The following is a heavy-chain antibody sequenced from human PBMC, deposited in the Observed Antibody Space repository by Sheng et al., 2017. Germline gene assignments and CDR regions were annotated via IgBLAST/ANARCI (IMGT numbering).Heavy chain of an antibody. CDR2: IWYDGSNR. CDR3: ARVSISSTWNYYYYGMDV. CDR1: GFMFSTFG. V-gene: IGHV3-33*01. J-gene: IGHJ6*02. D-gene: IGHD2-2*01. Sequence: QVQLVESGGGVVLPGRSLRLSCAASGFMFSTFGMHWVRQAPGKGLEWVAVIWYDGSNRDYAESVKGRFTISRDNSKNMLYLQMNSLRAEDTAEYYCARVSISSTWNYYYYGMDVWGQGTTVIVSS.